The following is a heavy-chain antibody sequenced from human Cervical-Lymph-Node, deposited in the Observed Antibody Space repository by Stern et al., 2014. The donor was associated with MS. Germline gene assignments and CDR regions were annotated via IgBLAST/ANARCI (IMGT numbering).Heavy chain of an antibody. CDR2: ISSRRTNI. CDR3: AREVADSGYFDS. CDR1: GFTFSYHT. J-gene: IGHJ4*02. V-gene: IGHV3-21*06. Sequence: EVQLVESGGGLVKPGGSLRLSCAVSGFTFSYHTLNWVRQAPGKGLEWVSSISSRRTNIYCADSLKGRFTIARDNAKNSLYLQINSLRAEDTAIYYCAREVADSGYFDSWGQGTLVTVSS. D-gene: IGHD6-25*01.